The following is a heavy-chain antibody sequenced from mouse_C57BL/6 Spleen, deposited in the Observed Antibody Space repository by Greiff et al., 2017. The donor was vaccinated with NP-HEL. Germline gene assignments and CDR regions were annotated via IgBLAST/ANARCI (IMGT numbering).Heavy chain of an antibody. Sequence: VQGVESGAELVRPGASVTLSCKASGYTFTDYEMHWVKQTPVHGLEWIGAIDPETGGTAYNQKFKGKAILTADKSSSTAYMELRSLTSEDSAVYYCTNYYGSSYVGYWGQGTTLTVSS. V-gene: IGHV1-15*01. J-gene: IGHJ2*01. D-gene: IGHD1-1*01. CDR3: TNYYGSSYVGY. CDR2: IDPETGGT. CDR1: GYTFTDYE.